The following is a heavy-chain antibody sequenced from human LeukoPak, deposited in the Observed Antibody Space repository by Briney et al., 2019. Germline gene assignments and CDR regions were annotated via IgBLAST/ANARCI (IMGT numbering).Heavy chain of an antibody. J-gene: IGHJ3*02. CDR3: ARGHYYDRGAFDI. Sequence: ASVKVSCKASGYTFTGYYIHWVRQAPGQGLGWMGWINPNSGGTNYAQKFQGRVTMTRDTSISTAYMELRSLRSDDTAVYYCARGHYYDRGAFDIWGQGTMVTVSS. CDR2: INPNSGGT. CDR1: GYTFTGYY. D-gene: IGHD3-22*01. V-gene: IGHV1-2*02.